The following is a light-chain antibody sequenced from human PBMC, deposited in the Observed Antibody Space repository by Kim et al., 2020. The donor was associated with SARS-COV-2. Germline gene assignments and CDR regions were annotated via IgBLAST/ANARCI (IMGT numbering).Light chain of an antibody. J-gene: IGLJ3*02. Sequence: GRSITISCTGTSSDVGAYNYVSWYQQYPGKAPKLIIYDVSRRPSGVSSRFSGSKSGNTASLTISGLQGEDEGGYYCSSYTSSSIWVFGGGTQLTVL. CDR1: SSDVGAYNY. V-gene: IGLV2-14*04. CDR2: DVS. CDR3: SSYTSSSIWV.